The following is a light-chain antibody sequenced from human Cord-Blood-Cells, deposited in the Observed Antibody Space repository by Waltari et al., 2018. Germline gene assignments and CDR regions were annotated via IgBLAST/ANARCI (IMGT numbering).Light chain of an antibody. V-gene: IGKV1-39*01. CDR1: QSISSY. CDR2: ASA. J-gene: IGKJ2*01. CDR3: QQSYRTPRYT. Sequence: DLQMTQSPSYLSASVGARVTITCRASQSISSYLNMYQQKPGKAPKLLIYASASLQIGVPSRFSGSGSGTDFTLTISSLQPEYFATYYCQQSYRTPRYTFGQGTKLDIK.